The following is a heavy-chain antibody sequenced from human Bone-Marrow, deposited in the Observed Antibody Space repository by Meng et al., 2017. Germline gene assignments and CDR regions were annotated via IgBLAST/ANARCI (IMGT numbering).Heavy chain of an antibody. J-gene: IGHJ4*02. CDR2: IRSKAYSGTA. CDR3: ARGCRVSGKYYFDY. V-gene: IGHV3-49*03. CDR1: GFTFGEYA. Sequence: GESLKISCTASGFTFGEYAMSWFRQAPGQGLEWVSFIRSKAYSGTADYAAAVKGIFTISRDDSKSIAYLQMNSLKTEDTAVYYCARGCRVSGKYYFDYWGQGTRVTGSS. D-gene: IGHD3-16*01.